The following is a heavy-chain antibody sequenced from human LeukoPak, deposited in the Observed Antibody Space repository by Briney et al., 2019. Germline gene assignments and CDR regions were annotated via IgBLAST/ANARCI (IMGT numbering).Heavy chain of an antibody. CDR1: GGSFSGYY. CDR2: IYYSGST. Sequence: SETLSLTCAVYGGSFSGYYWSWIRQPPGKGLEWIGYIYYSGSTNYNPSLKSRVTISVDTSKNQFSLKLSSVTAADTAVYYCARPYSGYDDAFDIWGQGTMVTVSS. D-gene: IGHD5-12*01. J-gene: IGHJ3*02. V-gene: IGHV4-59*08. CDR3: ARPYSGYDDAFDI.